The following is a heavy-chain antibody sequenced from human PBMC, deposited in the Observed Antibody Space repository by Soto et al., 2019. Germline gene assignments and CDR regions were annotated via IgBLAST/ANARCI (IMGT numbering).Heavy chain of an antibody. CDR3: ARKTPGGYYAALDI. Sequence: GGSLRLSCAASGFTFSSYAMHWVRQAPGKGLEWVAVISYDGSNKYYADSVKGRFTISRDNSKNTLYLQMNSLRAEDTAVYYCARKTPGGYYAALDIWGQGTMVTVSS. J-gene: IGHJ3*02. V-gene: IGHV3-30-3*01. D-gene: IGHD3-22*01. CDR2: ISYDGSNK. CDR1: GFTFSSYA.